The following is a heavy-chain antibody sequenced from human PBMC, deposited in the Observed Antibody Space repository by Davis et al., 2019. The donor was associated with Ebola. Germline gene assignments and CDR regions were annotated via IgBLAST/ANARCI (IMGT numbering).Heavy chain of an antibody. D-gene: IGHD3-22*01. CDR2: IYYSGRT. V-gene: IGHV4-61*01. Sequence: SETLSLTCTVSAYSISSGYYWGWIRQPPGKGLEWNGYIYYSGRTIYNPSLKSRVTISVDTSKKQFSLKLSSVTAADTAVYYCARQSPLYYYDSSGYGAYYGMDVWGQGTTVTVSS. J-gene: IGHJ6*02. CDR1: AYSISSGYY. CDR3: ARQSPLYYYDSSGYGAYYGMDV.